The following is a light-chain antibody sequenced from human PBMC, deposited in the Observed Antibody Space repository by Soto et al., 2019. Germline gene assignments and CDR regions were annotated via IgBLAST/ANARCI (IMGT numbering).Light chain of an antibody. J-gene: IGKJ2*01. CDR1: QSVLYSSNNKNY. CDR2: WAS. CDR3: QQYYSTPYT. Sequence: DIVRAQSPDSLAVSLGGRATINCKSSQSVLYSSNNKNYLAWYQQKPGQPPKLLIYWASTRESGVPDRFSGSDSGTDFTLTISSLQAEDVAVYYCQQYYSTPYTFGQGTKLEIK. V-gene: IGKV4-1*01.